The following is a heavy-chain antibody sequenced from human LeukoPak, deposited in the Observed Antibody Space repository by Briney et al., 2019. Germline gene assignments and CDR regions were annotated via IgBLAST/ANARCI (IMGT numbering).Heavy chain of an antibody. CDR1: GFTFSSYA. Sequence: PGGSLRLSCAASGFTFSSYAMHWVRQAPGKGLEWVAVISYDGSNKYYADSVKGRFTISRDNSKNTLYLQMNSLRAEDTAVYYCAKDRDIVVVPAAIGYWGQGTLVTVSS. J-gene: IGHJ4*02. D-gene: IGHD2-2*01. CDR2: ISYDGSNK. V-gene: IGHV3-30-3*01. CDR3: AKDRDIVVVPAAIGY.